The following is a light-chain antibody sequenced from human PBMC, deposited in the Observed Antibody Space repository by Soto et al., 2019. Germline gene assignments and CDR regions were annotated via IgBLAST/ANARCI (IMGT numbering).Light chain of an antibody. CDR2: QVT. V-gene: IGLV2-14*01. J-gene: IGLJ1*01. CDR1: SSDLAIYNY. Sequence: QSGLTQPASMCGSRGQSITISCTGTSSDLAIYNYVSWYQQQPGKAPKLMIYQVTNRPSGVSNRFSGSRSGNTASLTISGLQAEDEADYYCRSNTEGSTYVFGTATQVALL. CDR3: RSNTEGSTYV.